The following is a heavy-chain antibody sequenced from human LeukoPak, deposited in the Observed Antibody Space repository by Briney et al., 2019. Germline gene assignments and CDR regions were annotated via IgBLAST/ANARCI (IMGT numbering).Heavy chain of an antibody. V-gene: IGHV3-30-3*01. CDR1: GFTFSSYA. CDR3: ARDGRNDHFDY. Sequence: GGSLRLSCAASGFTFSSYAMHWVRQAPGKGLEWVAVISYDGSNKYCADSVKGRFTISRDNSKNTLYLQMNSLRAEDTAVYYCARDGRNDHFDYWGQGTLVTVSS. J-gene: IGHJ4*02. CDR2: ISYDGSNK. D-gene: IGHD1-1*01.